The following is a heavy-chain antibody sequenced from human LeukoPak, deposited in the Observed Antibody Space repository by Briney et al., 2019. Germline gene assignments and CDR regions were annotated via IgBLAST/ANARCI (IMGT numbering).Heavy chain of an antibody. D-gene: IGHD5-24*01. CDR2: IYYSGST. V-gene: IGHV4-59*01. CDR1: GGSISSYY. Sequence: SETLSLTCTVSGGSISSYYWNWIRQPPGKGLEWIGYIYYSGSTNYNPSLKSRVTISVDTSKNQFSLKLSSVTAADRAVYYCARGRLDGWFDPWGQGTLVTVSS. J-gene: IGHJ5*02. CDR3: ARGRLDGWFDP.